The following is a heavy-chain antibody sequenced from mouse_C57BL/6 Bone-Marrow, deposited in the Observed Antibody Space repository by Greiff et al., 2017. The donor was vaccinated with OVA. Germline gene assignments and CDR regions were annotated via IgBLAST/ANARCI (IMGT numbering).Heavy chain of an antibody. J-gene: IGHJ1*03. CDR3: ARRGNYYGSSYWYFDV. CDR1: GFTFSDYY. Sequence: EVMLVESGGGLVQPGGSLKLSCAASGFTFSDYYMYWVRQTPEKRLEWVAYISNGGGSTYYPDTVKGRFTLSRDNAKNTLYLQMSRLKSEDTAMYYCARRGNYYGSSYWYFDVWGTGTTVTVSS. D-gene: IGHD1-1*01. CDR2: ISNGGGST. V-gene: IGHV5-12*01.